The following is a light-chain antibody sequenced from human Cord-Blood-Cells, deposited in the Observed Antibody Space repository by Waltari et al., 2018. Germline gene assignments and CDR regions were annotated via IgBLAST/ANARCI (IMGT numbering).Light chain of an antibody. CDR1: KSVSSY. V-gene: IGKV3-11*01. CDR2: DAS. CDR3: QQRSNWPPL. J-gene: IGKJ3*01. Sequence: VLTQSPATLSSSPGERATLSCRASKSVSSYLAWYQQKPGQAPRLLIYDASNRATDIPARFSGSGSGTDFTLTISSLEPEDFAVYYCQQRSNWPPLFGPGTKVDIK.